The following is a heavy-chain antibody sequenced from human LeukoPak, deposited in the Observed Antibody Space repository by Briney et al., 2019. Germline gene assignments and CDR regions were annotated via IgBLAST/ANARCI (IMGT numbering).Heavy chain of an antibody. J-gene: IGHJ4*02. CDR3: ARENSGSYGAFDY. V-gene: IGHV7-4-1*02. CDR1: GYSFNSQG. D-gene: IGHD1-26*01. CDR2: INTNTGNP. Sequence: VASVKVSCKASGYSFNSQGMNWVRQAPGQGLEWMGWINTNTGNPTYAQGFTGRFVFSLDTSVSTAYLQISRLKAEDTAVYYCARENSGSYGAFDYWGQGTLVTVPS.